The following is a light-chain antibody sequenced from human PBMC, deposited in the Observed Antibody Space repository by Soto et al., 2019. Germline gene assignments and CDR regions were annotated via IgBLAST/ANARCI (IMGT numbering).Light chain of an antibody. V-gene: IGLV6-57*04. Sequence: NFMLTQPHSVSESPGKTVTISCTRSSGSIASNYVQWYQQRPGSAPTPVIYEDSQRPSGVPDRFSGSIDSSSNSASLTISRLKTEDEADYYCQSFDISTVVFGGGTKLTVL. CDR2: EDS. CDR1: SGSIASNY. J-gene: IGLJ2*01. CDR3: QSFDISTVV.